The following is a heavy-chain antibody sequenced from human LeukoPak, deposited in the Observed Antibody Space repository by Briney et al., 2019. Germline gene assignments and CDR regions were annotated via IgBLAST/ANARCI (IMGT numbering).Heavy chain of an antibody. CDR1: GFTVSSNY. CDR3: ARGVRGVIMYGMDV. CDR2: IYSGGST. V-gene: IGHV3-53*01. Sequence: GGSLRLSCAASGFTVSSNYMSWVRQAPGKGLEWVSVIYSGGSTYYADSVKGRFTIPRDNSKNTLYLQMHSLRADDTAVYYCARGVRGVIMYGMDVWGQGTTVTVSS. D-gene: IGHD3-10*01. J-gene: IGHJ6*02.